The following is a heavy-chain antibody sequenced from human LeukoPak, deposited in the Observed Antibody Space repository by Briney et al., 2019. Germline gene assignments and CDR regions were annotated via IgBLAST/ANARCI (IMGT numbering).Heavy chain of an antibody. D-gene: IGHD6-13*01. V-gene: IGHV4-34*01. CDR2: INHSGST. CDR3: ARVAAAGNYYFDY. Sequence: SETLSLTCAVYGGSFSGYYWSWIRQPPGKGLEWIGEINHSGSTNYNPSLKSRVTISVDTSKNQFSLKLSSVTAADTAVYYCARVAAAGNYYFDYWGQGTLVTVSS. CDR1: GGSFSGYY. J-gene: IGHJ4*02.